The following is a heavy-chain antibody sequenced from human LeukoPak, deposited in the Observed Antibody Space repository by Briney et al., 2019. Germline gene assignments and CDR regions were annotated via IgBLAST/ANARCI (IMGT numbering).Heavy chain of an antibody. J-gene: IGHJ2*01. CDR2: ISGSGGST. CDR3: AKGPNWGAHWYFDL. D-gene: IGHD7-27*01. CDR1: GFTFSSYA. Sequence: GGSLRLSCAASGFTFSSYAMSWVRQAPGKGLEWVSAISGSGGSTYYADSVKGRFTISRDNSKNTPYLQMNSLRAEDTAEYYCAKGPNWGAHWYFDLWGRGTLVTVSS. V-gene: IGHV3-23*01.